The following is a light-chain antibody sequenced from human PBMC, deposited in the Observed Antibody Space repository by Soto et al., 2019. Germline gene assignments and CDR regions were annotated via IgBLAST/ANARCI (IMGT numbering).Light chain of an antibody. Sequence: QSVLTQPPSVSGAPGQRATISCTGSSSNIGAGYDVHWYQQHPGAAPKLLITGNTNRPSGVPDRFSGSKSGTSASLAITGLQAEDEADYYCQSYDLSLDFVLFGGGTKLTVL. CDR1: SSNIGAGYD. V-gene: IGLV1-40*01. J-gene: IGLJ2*01. CDR2: GNT. CDR3: QSYDLSLDFVL.